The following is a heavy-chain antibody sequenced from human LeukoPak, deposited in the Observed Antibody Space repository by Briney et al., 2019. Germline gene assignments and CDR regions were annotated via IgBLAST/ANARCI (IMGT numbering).Heavy chain of an antibody. CDR1: GGSLSSYY. CDR3: ARVGGYVGPIDY. J-gene: IGHJ4*02. CDR2: IYYSGST. V-gene: IGHV4-59*01. Sequence: SETLSLTCTVSGGSLSSYYWSWIRQPPGKGLEWIGYIYYSGSTNYNPSLKSRVTISVDTSKNQFSLKLSSVTAADTAEYYCARVGGYVGPIDYWGQGTLVTVSS. D-gene: IGHD5-12*01.